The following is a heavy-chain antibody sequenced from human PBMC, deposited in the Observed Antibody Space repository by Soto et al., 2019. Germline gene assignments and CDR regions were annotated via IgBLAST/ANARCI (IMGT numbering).Heavy chain of an antibody. CDR1: GGSISSGGYY. CDR2: IYYSGST. J-gene: IGHJ4*02. V-gene: IGHV4-31*03. CDR3: ARGLGYSGSYYVDY. Sequence: SETLSLTCTVSGGSISSGGYYWSWIRQHPGKGLEWIGYIYYSGSTYYNPSLKSRVTISVDTSKNQFSLKLSSVTAADTAVYYCARGLGYSGSYYVDYWGQGTLVTVSS. D-gene: IGHD1-26*01.